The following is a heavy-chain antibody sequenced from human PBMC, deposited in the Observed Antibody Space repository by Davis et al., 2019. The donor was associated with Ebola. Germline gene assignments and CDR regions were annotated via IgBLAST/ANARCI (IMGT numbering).Heavy chain of an antibody. V-gene: IGHV3-49*04. CDR1: GFTFGDYA. J-gene: IGHJ6*02. D-gene: IGHD6-19*01. CDR3: ATETVASGYYFYGMDV. Sequence: GGSLRLSCTASGFTFGDYAMTWVRQAPGKGLEWVGFIRSKGYGGTTDYAAPVKGRFTVSRDDSKNTLFLQMNSLKTEDTAVYYCATETVASGYYFYGMDVWGQGTTVTVSS. CDR2: IRSKGYGGTT.